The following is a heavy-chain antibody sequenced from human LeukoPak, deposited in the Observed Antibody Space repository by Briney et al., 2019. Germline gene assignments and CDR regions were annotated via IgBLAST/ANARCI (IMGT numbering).Heavy chain of an antibody. J-gene: IGHJ4*02. V-gene: IGHV1-2*02. D-gene: IGHD3-3*01. CDR1: GYTFTGYY. Sequence: ASVKVSCKASGYTFTGYYMHWVRQGPGQGLEWMGLINPNSGGTNYAQKFQGRVTMTRDTSNSTAYMERSRLRSDDTAGYYCARDLWTFWNGYYWAYWGQGTLVTVSS. CDR3: ARDLWTFWNGYYWAY. CDR2: INPNSGGT.